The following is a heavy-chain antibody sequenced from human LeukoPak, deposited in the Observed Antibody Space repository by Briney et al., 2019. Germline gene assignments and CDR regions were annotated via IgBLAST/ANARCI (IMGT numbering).Heavy chain of an antibody. J-gene: IGHJ6*02. CDR1: GFXFSNYD. CDR3: ARGSAIVGATGYYNGMDV. V-gene: IGHV3-13*05. CDR2: IGTAGDP. D-gene: IGHD1-26*01. Sequence: GGSLRLSCAASGFXFSNYDIHWVRQATGKGLEWVSSIGTAGDPYYPGSVKGRFTISRENAKNSLYLQMNSLRAGDTAVYYCARGSAIVGATGYYNGMDVWGQGTTVTVSS.